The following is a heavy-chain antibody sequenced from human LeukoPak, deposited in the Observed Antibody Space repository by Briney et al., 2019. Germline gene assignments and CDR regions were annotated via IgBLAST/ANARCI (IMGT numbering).Heavy chain of an antibody. J-gene: IGHJ4*02. CDR2: IFYSGST. V-gene: IGHV4-59*08. Sequence: SETLSLTCTVSGGSISTYYWSWIRQPPGKGLEWIGYIFYSGSTNYNPSLKSRVTISVDTSKNQFSLKLNSVTAADTAVYYCARLGAHWNYGNYWGQGAPVTVSS. CDR3: ARLGAHWNYGNY. D-gene: IGHD1-7*01. CDR1: GGSISTYY.